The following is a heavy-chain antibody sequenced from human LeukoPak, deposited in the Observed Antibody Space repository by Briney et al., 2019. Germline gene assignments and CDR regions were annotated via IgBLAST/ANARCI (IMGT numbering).Heavy chain of an antibody. D-gene: IGHD3-10*02. Sequence: GGSLRLSCVASGITFSTYSMNWVRQAPGKGLEWVSYISSSGSTIYYADSVKGRFTISRDNAKNSLYLQMNSLRAEDTAVYYCAELGITMIGGVWGKGTTVTISS. V-gene: IGHV3-48*04. CDR2: ISSSGSTI. CDR3: AELGITMIGGV. CDR1: GITFSTYS. J-gene: IGHJ6*04.